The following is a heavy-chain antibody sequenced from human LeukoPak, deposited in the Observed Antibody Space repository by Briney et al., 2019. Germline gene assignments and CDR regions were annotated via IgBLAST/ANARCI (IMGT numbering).Heavy chain of an antibody. D-gene: IGHD3-3*01. J-gene: IGHJ5*02. Sequence: QSGGSLRLSCAASGFTFSSYAMHWVRQAPGKGLEWVAVISYDGSNKYYADSVKGRFTISRDNSKNTLYLQMNSLRAEDTAVYYCARGVLEWFPYNPRTLDPWGQGTLVTVSS. CDR3: ARGVLEWFPYNPRTLDP. CDR1: GFTFSSYA. CDR2: ISYDGSNK. V-gene: IGHV3-30*04.